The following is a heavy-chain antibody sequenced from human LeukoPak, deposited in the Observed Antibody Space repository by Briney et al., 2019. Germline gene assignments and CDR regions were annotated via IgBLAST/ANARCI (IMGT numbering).Heavy chain of an antibody. CDR3: ARANYYYYYMDV. Sequence: SETLSLTCTVSGYSISSGYYWGWIRQPPGKGLEWIGSIYHSGSTYYNPSLKSRVTISVDTSKNQFSLKLSSVTAADTAVYDCARANYYYYYMDVWGKGTTVTISS. J-gene: IGHJ6*03. V-gene: IGHV4-38-2*02. CDR1: GYSISSGYY. CDR2: IYHSGST.